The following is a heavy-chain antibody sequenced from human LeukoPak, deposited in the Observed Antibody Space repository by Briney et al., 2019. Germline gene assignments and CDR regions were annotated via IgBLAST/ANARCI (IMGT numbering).Heavy chain of an antibody. CDR1: GGSFSGYY. J-gene: IGHJ3*02. CDR3: ARGAPGVSAFDI. CDR2: INHSGYT. V-gene: IGHV4-34*01. Sequence: PSETLSLTCAVYGGSFSGYYWSWIRQPPEKGLEWIGEINHSGYTNYNPSLKSRVTISVDTSKNQFSLKLSSVTAADTAVYYCARGAPGVSAFDIWGQGTMVTVSS. D-gene: IGHD3-10*01.